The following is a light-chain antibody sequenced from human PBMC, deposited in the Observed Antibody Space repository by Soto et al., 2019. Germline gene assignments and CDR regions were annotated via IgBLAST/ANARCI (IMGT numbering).Light chain of an antibody. Sequence: DIPLTQSPSTLSASVGDKVIITCRASHDVAKYLAWYQQKPGEAPKHLIYEASNLRSGVPSRFSGSGSGTEFTLTITGLQSDDFATYYCQQYKDYSPVCSFGQGTKVEIK. CDR2: EAS. CDR1: HDVAKY. J-gene: IGKJ2*04. V-gene: IGKV1-5*01. CDR3: QQYKDYSPVCS.